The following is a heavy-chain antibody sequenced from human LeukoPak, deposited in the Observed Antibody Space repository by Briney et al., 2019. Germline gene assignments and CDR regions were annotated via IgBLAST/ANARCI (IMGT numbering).Heavy chain of an antibody. Sequence: GGSLRLSCAASGFTFSSYAMSWVRQAPGKGLEWVSAISASGGTTYYADSVKGRFTISRDNSKNTLSLQMNSLRAEDTAVYYCAKSYGSGSYYITYFDYWGQGTLVTVSS. CDR2: ISASGGTT. J-gene: IGHJ4*02. V-gene: IGHV3-23*01. CDR1: GFTFSSYA. D-gene: IGHD3-10*01. CDR3: AKSYGSGSYYITYFDY.